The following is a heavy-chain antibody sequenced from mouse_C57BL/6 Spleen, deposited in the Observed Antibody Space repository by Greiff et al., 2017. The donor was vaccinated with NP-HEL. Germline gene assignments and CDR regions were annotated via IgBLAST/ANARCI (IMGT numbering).Heavy chain of an antibody. D-gene: IGHD3-2*02. V-gene: IGHV1-82*01. CDR2: IYPGDGDT. Sequence: VQLQQSGPELVKPGASVKISCKASGYAFSSSWMNWVKQRPGKGLEWIGRIYPGDGDTNYNGKFKGKATLTADKSSSTAYMQLSSLTSEDSAVYFCARSGYYDAMDYWGQGTSVTVSS. J-gene: IGHJ4*01. CDR3: ARSGYYDAMDY. CDR1: GYAFSSSW.